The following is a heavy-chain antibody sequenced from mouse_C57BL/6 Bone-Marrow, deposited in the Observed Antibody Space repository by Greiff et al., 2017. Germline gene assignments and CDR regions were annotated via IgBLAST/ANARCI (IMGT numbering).Heavy chain of an antibody. D-gene: IGHD1-1*01. CDR1: GYTFTSYD. V-gene: IGHV1-85*01. CDR2: FYPRDGST. Sequence: QVQLKQSGPELVKPGASVKLSCKASGYTFTSYDINWVKQRPGQGLEWIGWFYPRDGSTKYNEKFKGKATLTVDTSSSTAYMELHSLTSEDAAVFFCAKLEFDGSSGDWYWDVWGTGTTVTVSS. J-gene: IGHJ1*03. CDR3: AKLEFDGSSGDWYWDV.